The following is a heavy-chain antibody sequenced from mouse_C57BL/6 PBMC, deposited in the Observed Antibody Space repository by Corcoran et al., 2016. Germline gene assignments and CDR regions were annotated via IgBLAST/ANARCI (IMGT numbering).Heavy chain of an antibody. CDR3: ARPTVVATDYFDY. J-gene: IGHJ2*01. CDR1: GYTFTTYG. CDR2: INTYSGVP. D-gene: IGHD1-1*01. Sequence: QIQLVQSGPELKKTGETVKISCKASGYTFTTYGMSWVKQAPGKGLKWMGWINTYSGVPTYADDFKGRFAFSLETSASTAYLQINNPKNEDTATYFCARPTVVATDYFDYWGQGTTLTVSS. V-gene: IGHV9-3*01.